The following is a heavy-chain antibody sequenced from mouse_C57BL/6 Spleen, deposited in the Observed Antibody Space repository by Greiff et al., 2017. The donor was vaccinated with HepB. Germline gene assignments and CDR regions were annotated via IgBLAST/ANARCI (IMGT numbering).Heavy chain of an antibody. V-gene: IGHV1-54*01. CDR3: ARVCDCFDY. Sequence: VQLQQSGAELVRPGTSVKVSCKASGYAFTNYLIEWVKQRPGQGLEWIGVINPGSGGTNYNEKFKGKATLTADKSSSTAYMQLSSLTSEDSAVSFCARVCDCFDYWGQGTTLTVSS. J-gene: IGHJ2*01. CDR2: INPGSGGT. CDR1: GYAFTNYL.